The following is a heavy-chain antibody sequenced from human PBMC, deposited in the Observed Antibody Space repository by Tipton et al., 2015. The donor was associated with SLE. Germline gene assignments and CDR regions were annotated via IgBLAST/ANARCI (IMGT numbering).Heavy chain of an antibody. CDR2: INPGKGNT. CDR1: GYTFTSYA. V-gene: IGHV1-3*01. Sequence: LVQSGPEVKKPGASVKVSCKASGYTFTSYAMHWVRQDPGQRLEWMGWINPGKGNTHYSQKFQGRVTITRDTFATTVYMDLSSPGCEAAAVYAWRRAPATAATFDYWGQGTLVTVSS. J-gene: IGHJ4*02. CDR3: RRAPATAATFDY. D-gene: IGHD6-25*01.